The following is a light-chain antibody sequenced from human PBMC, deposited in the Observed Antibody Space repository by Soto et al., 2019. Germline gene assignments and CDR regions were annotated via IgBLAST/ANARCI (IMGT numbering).Light chain of an antibody. Sequence: EIVLTQSPATLSLSPGERATLSCRASQSVSSYLAWYQQKPGQAPRLLIYDASNRATGIPDRFSGSGSGTDFTLTISSIAPEDFAVFYCQQRSNWPPYTFGQGTKLEIK. J-gene: IGKJ2*01. CDR2: DAS. CDR3: QQRSNWPPYT. CDR1: QSVSSY. V-gene: IGKV3-11*01.